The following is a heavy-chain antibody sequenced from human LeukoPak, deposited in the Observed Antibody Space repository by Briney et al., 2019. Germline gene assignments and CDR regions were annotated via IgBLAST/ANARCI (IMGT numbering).Heavy chain of an antibody. V-gene: IGHV4-39*07. CDR3: ARGKSTMVRGVIGY. D-gene: IGHD3-10*01. CDR2: IYYSGST. J-gene: IGHJ4*02. CDR1: GGSISSSSYY. Sequence: PSETLSLTCTVSGGSISSSSYYWGWIRQPPGKGLEWIGSIYYSGSTYYNPSLKSRVTISVDTSKNQFSLKLSSVTAADTAVYYCARGKSTMVRGVIGYWGQGTLVTVSS.